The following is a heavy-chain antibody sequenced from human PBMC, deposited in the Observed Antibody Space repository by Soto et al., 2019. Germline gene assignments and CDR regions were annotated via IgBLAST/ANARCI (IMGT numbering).Heavy chain of an antibody. CDR2: VDNDGSSA. J-gene: IGHJ5*02. CDR3: ARDTPHTCFDP. V-gene: IGHV3-74*01. Sequence: PGGSLRLSCAASGFSFTNYWMHWVRQAPGKGLVWVSRVDNDGSSATYADSVKGQFTISRDNAKNTLYLQMNSLRAEDTAVYYCARDTPHTCFDPSGQGTLVTVSS. CDR1: GFSFTNYW.